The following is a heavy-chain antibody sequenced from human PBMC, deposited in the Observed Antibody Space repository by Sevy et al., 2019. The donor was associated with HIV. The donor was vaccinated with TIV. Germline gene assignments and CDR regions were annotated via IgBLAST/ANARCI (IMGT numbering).Heavy chain of an antibody. Sequence: SETLSLTCAVSGYSISSDYYWGWIRQPPGKGLEWIGSIYHSGYSYYNPSLKSRVTISVDTSKNQFSLKLTSVTAADTAVYYCARAIGTQVAGLYYFDYWGQGTLVTVSS. J-gene: IGHJ4*02. CDR3: ARAIGTQVAGLYYFDY. D-gene: IGHD6-19*01. CDR1: GYSISSDYY. CDR2: IYHSGYS. V-gene: IGHV4-38-2*01.